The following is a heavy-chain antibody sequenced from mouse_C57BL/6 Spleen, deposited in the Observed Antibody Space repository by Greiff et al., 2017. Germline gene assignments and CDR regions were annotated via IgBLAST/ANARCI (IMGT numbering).Heavy chain of an antibody. J-gene: IGHJ1*03. Sequence: QVQLQQPGAELVMPGASVKLSCKASGYTFTSYWMHWVKQRPGQGLEWIGEIDPSDSYTNYNQKFKGKSTLTVDKSSSTAYMQLSSLTSEDSAVYYCAREYYGGENWYFDVWRTGTTVTVSS. CDR1: GYTFTSYW. V-gene: IGHV1-69*01. D-gene: IGHD1-1*02. CDR2: IDPSDSYT. CDR3: AREYYGGENWYFDV.